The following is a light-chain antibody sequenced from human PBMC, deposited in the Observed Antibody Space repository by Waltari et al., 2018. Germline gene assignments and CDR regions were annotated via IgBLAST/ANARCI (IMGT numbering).Light chain of an antibody. CDR1: KLRDKS. J-gene: IGLJ2*01. CDR2: QDS. CDR3: QAWDSSTVV. V-gene: IGLV3-1*01. Sequence: SYELTQPPSVSVSPGQTASITCSGDKLRDKSACWYQQQPGQSPVLVIYQDSKRPSGIPERFSGSNSGNTATLTISGTQAMDEADYYCQAWDSSTVVFGGGTKLTVL.